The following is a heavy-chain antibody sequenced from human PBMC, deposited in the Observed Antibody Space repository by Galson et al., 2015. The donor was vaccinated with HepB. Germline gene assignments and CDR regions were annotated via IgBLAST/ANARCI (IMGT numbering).Heavy chain of an antibody. CDR3: ARALPFGGYFDY. CDR1: GFTVSSNY. J-gene: IGHJ4*02. Sequence: SLRLSCAASGFTVSSNYMSWVRQAPGKGLEWVSVIYNDGSRTDYADSVKGRFTISRDNSKNTLYLQMNSLRAEDTAVYYCARALPFGGYFDYWSQGTLVTVSS. CDR2: IYNDGSRT. V-gene: IGHV3-53*01. D-gene: IGHD3-10*01.